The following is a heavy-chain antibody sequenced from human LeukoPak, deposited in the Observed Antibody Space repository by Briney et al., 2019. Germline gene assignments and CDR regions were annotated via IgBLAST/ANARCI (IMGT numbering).Heavy chain of an antibody. CDR1: GGSISSYY. D-gene: IGHD3-10*01. V-gene: IGHV4-59*01. J-gene: IGHJ4*02. Sequence: SETLSLTCTVSGGSISSYYWSWLRQPPGKGLEWIGYIYYSGSTNYNPSLTSRVTISVDTSKNQFSLKLSSVTAAAPAVYYCARSSGPGSYYNCDYWGQGTLVTVSS. CDR2: IYYSGST. CDR3: ARSSGPGSYYNCDY.